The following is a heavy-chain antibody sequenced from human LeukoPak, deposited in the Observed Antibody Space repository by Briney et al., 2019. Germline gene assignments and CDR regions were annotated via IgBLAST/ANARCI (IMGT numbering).Heavy chain of an antibody. J-gene: IGHJ4*02. V-gene: IGHV5-51*01. CDR2: IYPGDSDT. D-gene: IGHD3-9*01. CDR3: ARATNFDWSNRYFDY. CDR1: GYRFTSYW. Sequence: GESLKISFKGSGYRFTSYWIGWVRPMPGKGREWMGIIYPGDSDTRYSPSFQGQVTISADKSISTAYLQWSSLKASDTAMYYCARATNFDWSNRYFDYWGQGTLVTVSS.